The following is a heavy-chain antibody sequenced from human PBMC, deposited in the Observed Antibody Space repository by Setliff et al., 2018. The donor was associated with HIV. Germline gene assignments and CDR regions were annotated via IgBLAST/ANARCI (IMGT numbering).Heavy chain of an antibody. Sequence: GASVKVSCKASGYTFIAYGISWVRRAPGQGLEWMGAIMPMFGTADYAQKFQDRLTITTDESTSTAYMELSSLRSEDTAVYYCAREPGRGSSWYVGFSYYYYYMDVWGKGTTVTVSS. D-gene: IGHD6-13*01. J-gene: IGHJ6*03. CDR1: GYTFIAYG. V-gene: IGHV1-69*05. CDR3: AREPGRGSSWYVGFSYYYYYMDV. CDR2: IMPMFGTA.